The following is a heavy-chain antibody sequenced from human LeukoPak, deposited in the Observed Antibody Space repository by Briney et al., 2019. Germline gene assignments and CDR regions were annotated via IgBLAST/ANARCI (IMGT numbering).Heavy chain of an antibody. J-gene: IGHJ6*02. CDR2: ISGSGGST. D-gene: IGHD1-26*01. CDR3: AKDPSGSYFGMDV. Sequence: PGGSLRLSCAASGFTFSSYAMSWVRQAPGKGLEWVSAISGSGGSTYYADSVKGRFTISRDNFKNTLYLQMNSLRAEDTAVYYCAKDPSGSYFGMDVWGQGTTVTVSS. V-gene: IGHV3-23*01. CDR1: GFTFSSYA.